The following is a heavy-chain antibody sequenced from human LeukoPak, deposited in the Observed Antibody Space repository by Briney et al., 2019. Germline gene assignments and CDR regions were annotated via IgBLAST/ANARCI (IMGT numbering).Heavy chain of an antibody. D-gene: IGHD6-19*01. CDR2: ISYDGSNK. V-gene: IGHV3-30-3*01. CDR1: GFTFSSYA. J-gene: IGHJ1*01. CDR3: AREGDRQWLVRFAEYFQH. Sequence: PGGSLRLSCAASGFTFSSYAMHWVRQAPGKGLEWVAVISYDGSNKYYADSVKGRFTISRDNSKNTLYLQMNSLRAEDTAVYYCAREGDRQWLVRFAEYFQHWGQGTLVTVFS.